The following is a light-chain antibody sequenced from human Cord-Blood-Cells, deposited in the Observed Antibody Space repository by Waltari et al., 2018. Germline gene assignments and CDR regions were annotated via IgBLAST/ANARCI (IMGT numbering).Light chain of an antibody. CDR2: DVS. Sequence: QSALTQPASVSGSPVQSITISCTGTTSDVGGYNYSYLDQQHPGKAPKLMIYDVSNRPSGVSTRCAGSKSCNTASLTISGLQAEDEADYYCSSYTSSSTWVFGGGTKLTVL. J-gene: IGLJ3*02. CDR3: SSYTSSSTWV. V-gene: IGLV2-14*03. CDR1: TSDVGGYNY.